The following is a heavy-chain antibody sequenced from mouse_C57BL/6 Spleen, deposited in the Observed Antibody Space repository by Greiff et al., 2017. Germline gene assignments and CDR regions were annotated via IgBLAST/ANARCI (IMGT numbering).Heavy chain of an antibody. CDR1: GYAFSSSW. V-gene: IGHV1-82*01. D-gene: IGHD2-3*01. J-gene: IGHJ4*01. CDR2: IYPGDGDT. CDR3: AREGGYYPLYAMDY. Sequence: VKLMESGPELVKPGASVKISCKASGYAFSSSWMNWVKQRPGKGLEWIGRIYPGDGDTNYNGKFKGKATLTADKSSSTAYMQLSSLTSEDSAVYFCAREGGYYPLYAMDYWGQGTSVTVSS.